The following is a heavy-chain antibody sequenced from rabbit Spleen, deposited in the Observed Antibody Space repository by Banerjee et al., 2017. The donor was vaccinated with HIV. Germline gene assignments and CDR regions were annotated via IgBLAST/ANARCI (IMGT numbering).Heavy chain of an antibody. J-gene: IGHJ6*01. CDR3: ARDTGSSFSSYGMDL. CDR2: INIVTGKT. D-gene: IGHD8-1*01. V-gene: IGHV1S45*01. Sequence: QEQLKETGGGLVQPGGSLTLTCKASGVSFSDKDVMCWVRQAPGKGLEWIACINIVTGKTVYASWAKGRFIMSRTSSTTVTLQMTSLTVADTATYFCARDTGSSFSSYGMDLWGPGTLVTVS. CDR1: GVSFSDKDV.